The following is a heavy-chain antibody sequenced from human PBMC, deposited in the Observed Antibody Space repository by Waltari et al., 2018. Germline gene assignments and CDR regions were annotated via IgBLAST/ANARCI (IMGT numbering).Heavy chain of an antibody. CDR3: ARDPFSRVLINLYYMDV. J-gene: IGHJ6*03. CDR2: INPKSGAT. D-gene: IGHD2-15*01. Sequence: QVQLVQSAAEVKKPGASVMVSCKASGYTFTDYYLHWVCQAPGQGLEWMGWINPKSGATMSAQNFQGRFTLTRDTSINTAYMEVTSLRSDDTAMYFCARDPFSRVLINLYYMDVWGGGTTVTVSS. V-gene: IGHV1-2*02. CDR1: GYTFTDYY.